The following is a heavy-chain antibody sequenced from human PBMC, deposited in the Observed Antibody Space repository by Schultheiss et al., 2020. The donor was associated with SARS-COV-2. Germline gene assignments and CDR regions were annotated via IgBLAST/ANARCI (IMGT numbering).Heavy chain of an antibody. CDR1: GGSISSSSYY. Sequence: SETLSLTCTVSGGSISSSSYYWGWIRQPPGKGLEWIGSIYTSGSTNYNPSLKSRVTMSVDTSKNQFSLKLSSVTAADTAVYYCARTADYGDYLDYWGQGTLVTVSS. V-gene: IGHV4-39*07. CDR3: ARTADYGDYLDY. D-gene: IGHD4-17*01. CDR2: IYTSGST. J-gene: IGHJ4*02.